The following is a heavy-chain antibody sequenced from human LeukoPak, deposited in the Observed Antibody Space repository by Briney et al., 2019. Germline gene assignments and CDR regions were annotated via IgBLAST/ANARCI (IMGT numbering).Heavy chain of an antibody. V-gene: IGHV5-51*01. Sequence: GESLKISCTGSGYSFTTYWSGWVRQMPGKGLEWMRIIYPSDSDTKYSPSFQGQVTMSADKSITTAYLQWSSLKASDTAMYYCARLAAVSGYYTDYWGQGTLVSVSS. CDR3: ARLAAVSGYYTDY. D-gene: IGHD1-26*01. CDR1: GYSFTTYW. J-gene: IGHJ4*02. CDR2: IYPSDSDT.